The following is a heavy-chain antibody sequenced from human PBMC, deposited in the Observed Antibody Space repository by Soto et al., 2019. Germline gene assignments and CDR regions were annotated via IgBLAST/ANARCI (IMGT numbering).Heavy chain of an antibody. V-gene: IGHV3-30*18. J-gene: IGHJ4*02. CDR3: AKEQSSGYYRVVDY. Sequence: QVQVVESGGGVVQPGRSLRLSCAASGFTLSCCGMHWVRQAPGKGLEGVGVITYDGSEIDYGDSVKGRFTISRDSSENTVYLQMNSLRVEDSAVYYCAKEQSSGYYRVVDYWGQGTLVTVSP. CDR1: GFTLSCCG. CDR2: ITYDGSEI. D-gene: IGHD6-19*01.